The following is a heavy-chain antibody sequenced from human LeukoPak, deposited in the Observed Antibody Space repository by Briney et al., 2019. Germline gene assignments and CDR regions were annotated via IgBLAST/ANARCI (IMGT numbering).Heavy chain of an antibody. D-gene: IGHD3-10*01. CDR3: ARHEGGSGSYSSDAFDI. J-gene: IGHJ3*02. CDR1: GGSISGGGYY. Sequence: PSQTLSLTCTVSGGSISGGGYYWSWIRQHPGKDLEWIGYIYDSGSTYYNPSLDSRGTISRDTSKNQFSLKLSSVTAADTAIYYCARHEGGSGSYSSDAFDIWGQGTMVTVSS. V-gene: IGHV4-31*03. CDR2: IYDSGST.